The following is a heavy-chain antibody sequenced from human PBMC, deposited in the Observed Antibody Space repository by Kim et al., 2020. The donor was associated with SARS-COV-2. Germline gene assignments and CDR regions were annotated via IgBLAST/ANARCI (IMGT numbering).Heavy chain of an antibody. CDR2: IRSKGYGGTI. D-gene: IGHD1-26*01. CDR3: SRGPRSGSLAY. V-gene: IGHV3-49*03. Sequence: GGSLILSCTTSGFTFGDYAVSWFRQAPGKGLEWVGSIRSKGYGGTIDSAASVKGRFAISRDDSKSIAYLTMNSLRIEDTALYYCSRGPRSGSLAYWGQGTLVTVSS. CDR1: GFTFGDYA. J-gene: IGHJ4*02.